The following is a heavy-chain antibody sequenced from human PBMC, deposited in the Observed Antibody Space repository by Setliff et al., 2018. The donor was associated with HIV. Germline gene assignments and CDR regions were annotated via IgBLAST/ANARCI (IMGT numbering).Heavy chain of an antibody. CDR1: GGTLSKYA. V-gene: IGHV1-69*01. CDR3: ARADPFVTERSHDFGGNSGGWFDP. CDR2: IIPIFGTA. D-gene: IGHD4-17*01. Sequence: VKVSCKASGGTLSKYAIIWVRQAPGQGLEWMGGIIPIFGTANYAQNFQGRVTITADASTSTAYMALSSLRSEDTAVYYCARADPFVTERSHDFGGNSGGWFDPWGQGTLVTVSS. J-gene: IGHJ5*02.